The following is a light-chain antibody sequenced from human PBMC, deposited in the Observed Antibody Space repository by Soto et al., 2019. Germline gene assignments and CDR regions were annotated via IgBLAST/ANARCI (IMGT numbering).Light chain of an antibody. Sequence: QSVLTQPASVSGSPGQSITISCTGTSSDVGGYNYVSWYQQHPGKAPKLMIYDVSNRPSGVSNRFSGSKSGNTASLTISGLQAEDEADYYCSSYTSTSTLVVFGTGTEATVL. CDR2: DVS. J-gene: IGLJ1*01. CDR3: SSYTSTSTLVV. CDR1: SSDVGGYNY. V-gene: IGLV2-14*01.